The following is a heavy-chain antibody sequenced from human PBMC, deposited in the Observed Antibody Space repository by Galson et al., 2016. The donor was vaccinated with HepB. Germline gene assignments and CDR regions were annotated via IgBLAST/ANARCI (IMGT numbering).Heavy chain of an antibody. J-gene: IGHJ4*02. Sequence: SVKVSCKASGYTFTAYYLHWVRQAPGQGLEWMGWINPNTDGTNYAQKFQGRVTVTRDTSISTAYMELSRLRSDDTAVYYCAKSRGHWLVPVDYWGQGTLVTVSP. D-gene: IGHD6-19*01. CDR1: GYTFTAYY. CDR2: INPNTDGT. CDR3: AKSRGHWLVPVDY. V-gene: IGHV1-2*02.